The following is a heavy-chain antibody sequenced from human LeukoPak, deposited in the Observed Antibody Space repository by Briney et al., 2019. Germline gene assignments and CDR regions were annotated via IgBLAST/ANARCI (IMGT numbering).Heavy chain of an antibody. V-gene: IGHV1-69*05. CDR3: ARSGAYYYYYMDV. CDR2: IIPIFGTA. CDR1: GGTFSSYA. Sequence: SVKVSCKASGGTFSSYAISWVRQAPGQGLEWMGGIIPIFGTANYAQKFQGRVTITTDESTSTAYMELSSLRSEDTAVYCCARSGAYYYYYMDVWGKGTTVTVSS. J-gene: IGHJ6*03. D-gene: IGHD3-10*01.